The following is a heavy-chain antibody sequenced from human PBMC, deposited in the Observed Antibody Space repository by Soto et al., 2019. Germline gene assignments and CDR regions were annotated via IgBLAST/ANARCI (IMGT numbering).Heavy chain of an antibody. Sequence: QVQLVESGGGVVQPGRSLRLSCAASGFTFSNYGMHWVRQAPGQGLEWVAVIWYDGSNKYYADSVKGRFTISRDNSKNTISLQMNSLRVEDTAVYFCARGDIRHYESTGYYYYGMDVWGQGTTVTVAS. J-gene: IGHJ6*02. D-gene: IGHD3-9*01. CDR2: IWYDGSNK. CDR3: ARGDIRHYESTGYYYYGMDV. CDR1: GFTFSNYG. V-gene: IGHV3-33*01.